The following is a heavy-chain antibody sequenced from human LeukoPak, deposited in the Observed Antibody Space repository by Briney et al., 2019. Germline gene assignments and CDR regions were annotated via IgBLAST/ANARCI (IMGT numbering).Heavy chain of an antibody. CDR1: GGSFSGYY. CDR2: INHSGST. J-gene: IGHJ4*02. CDR3: ARGRIVGATRPFDY. Sequence: PSETLSLTCAVYGGSFSGYYWSWIRQPPGKGLEWIGEINHSGSTNYNPSLKNRVTISVDTSKNQFSLKLSSVTAADTAVYYCARGRIVGATRPFDYWGQGTLVTVSS. D-gene: IGHD1-26*01. V-gene: IGHV4-34*01.